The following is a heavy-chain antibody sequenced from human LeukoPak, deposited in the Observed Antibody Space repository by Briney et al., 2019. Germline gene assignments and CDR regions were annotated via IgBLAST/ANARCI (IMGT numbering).Heavy chain of an antibody. Sequence: ASVKVSCKASGYTFTSYDINWVQQATGQGLEWMGWMNPNSGNTGYAQKFQGRVTMTRNTSISTAYMELSSLRSEDTAVYYCASLGYSGYDFYYYGMDVWGQGTTVTVSS. V-gene: IGHV1-8*01. CDR3: ASLGYSGYDFYYYGMDV. CDR2: MNPNSGNT. J-gene: IGHJ6*02. D-gene: IGHD5-12*01. CDR1: GYTFTSYD.